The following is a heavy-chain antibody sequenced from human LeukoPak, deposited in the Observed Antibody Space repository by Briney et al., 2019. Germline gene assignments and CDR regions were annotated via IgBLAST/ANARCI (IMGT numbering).Heavy chain of an antibody. CDR1: GFTFSTYA. J-gene: IGHJ4*02. Sequence: GGSLRLSCSASGFTFSTYAMHWVRQAPGKGLGYVLAISSNGGSTYYADSVKGRFTISRDNAKNSLFVQMNSLRAEDTAVYYCAREGGSGWSLDYWGQGTLVTVSS. D-gene: IGHD6-19*01. V-gene: IGHV3-64*04. CDR3: AREGGSGWSLDY. CDR2: ISSNGGST.